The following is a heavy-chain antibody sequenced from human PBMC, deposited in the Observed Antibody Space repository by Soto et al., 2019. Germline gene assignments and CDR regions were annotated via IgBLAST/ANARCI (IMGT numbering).Heavy chain of an antibody. CDR1: GGSISSGGDY. Sequence: SETLSLTCTVSGGSISSGGDYWSWIRQHPGKGLEWIGYIYYSGSTYYNPSLKSRVTISVDTSKNQFSLKLSSVTAADTAVYYCARSMVRGVIGYYYYAMDVWGQGTTVTVS. CDR3: ARSMVRGVIGYYYYAMDV. J-gene: IGHJ6*02. CDR2: IYYSGST. D-gene: IGHD3-10*01. V-gene: IGHV4-31*03.